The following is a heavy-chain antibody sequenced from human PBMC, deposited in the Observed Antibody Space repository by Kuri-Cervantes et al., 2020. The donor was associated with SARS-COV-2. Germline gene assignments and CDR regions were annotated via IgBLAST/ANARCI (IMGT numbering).Heavy chain of an antibody. CDR1: GFTFDDYA. CDR2: ISSSSSYI. J-gene: IGHJ4*02. CDR3: ARDQGAQWPSED. D-gene: IGHD6-19*01. Sequence: GESLKISCAASGFTFDDYAMHWVRQAPGKGLEWVSSISSSSSYIYYADSVKGRFTISRDNAKNSLYLQMNSLRAEDTAVYYCARDQGAQWPSEDWGQGTLVTVSS. V-gene: IGHV3-21*01.